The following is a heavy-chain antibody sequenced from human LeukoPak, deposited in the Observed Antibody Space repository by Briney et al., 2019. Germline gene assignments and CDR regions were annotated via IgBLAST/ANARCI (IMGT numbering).Heavy chain of an antibody. V-gene: IGHV3-74*01. CDR1: GFTFSSYW. D-gene: IGHD3-3*01. CDR3: ARAGQYYDFWSGFSY. Sequence: GGSLRLSCAASGFTFSSYWMHWVRQAPGKGLVWVSRINSDGSSTSYTESVKGRFTISRDNAKNTLYLKMNSLRAEDTAVYYCARAGQYYDFWSGFSYWGQGTLVTISS. J-gene: IGHJ4*02. CDR2: INSDGSST.